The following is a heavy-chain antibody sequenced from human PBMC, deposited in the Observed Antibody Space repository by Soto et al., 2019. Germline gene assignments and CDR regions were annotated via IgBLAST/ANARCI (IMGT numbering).Heavy chain of an antibody. CDR3: ARDQGGPFDY. CDR2: IYYSGSS. J-gene: IGHJ4*02. V-gene: IGHV4-59*01. CDR1: GVSFSTYY. Sequence: QLQLQESGPGLVKPSETLSLTCTVSGVSFSTYYWSWIRQAPGKGLEWIGYIYYSGSSNYNPSLKSRVTMSVDTSKNQLSLTLSSVTAADTAVYYCARDQGGPFDYWGQGTLVTVSS. D-gene: IGHD2-15*01.